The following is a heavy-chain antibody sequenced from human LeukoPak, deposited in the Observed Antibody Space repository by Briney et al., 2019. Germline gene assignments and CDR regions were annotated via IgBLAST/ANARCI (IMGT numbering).Heavy chain of an antibody. CDR3: AKDYRVSSWLLYHMDV. Sequence: GGSLRLSCAASGFTFSSYAMSWVRQAPGKGLEWVSAISGSGGSTYYVDSVKGRFTISRDNSKNTLYLQMNSLRAEDTAVYYCAKDYRVSSWLLYHMDVWGKGTTVTVSS. CDR2: ISGSGGST. J-gene: IGHJ6*03. V-gene: IGHV3-23*01. CDR1: GFTFSSYA. D-gene: IGHD6-13*01.